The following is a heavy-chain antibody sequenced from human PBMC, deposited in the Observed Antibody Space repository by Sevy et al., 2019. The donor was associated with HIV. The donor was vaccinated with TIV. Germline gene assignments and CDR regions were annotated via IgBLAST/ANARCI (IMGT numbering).Heavy chain of an antibody. Sequence: GGSLRLSCAASGFTFSSYGMHWVRQAPGKGLEWVAVISYDGSNKYYADSVKGRFTISRDNSKNTLYLQMNSLRAEDTAVYYCAKAIEDSRSWYEVGYFDYWGQGTLVTVSS. CDR1: GFTFSSYG. V-gene: IGHV3-30*18. J-gene: IGHJ4*02. CDR3: AKAIEDSRSWYEVGYFDY. D-gene: IGHD6-13*01. CDR2: ISYDGSNK.